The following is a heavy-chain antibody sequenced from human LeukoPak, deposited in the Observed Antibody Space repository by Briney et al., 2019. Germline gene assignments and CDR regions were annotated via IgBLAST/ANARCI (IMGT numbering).Heavy chain of an antibody. J-gene: IGHJ4*02. V-gene: IGHV3-53*01. Sequence: PGGSLRLSCAASGFTASTNHLSWVRQAPGKGLEWVSVIYSGGTTYYADSVKGRFTISRDNSKNTFYLQMNSLRAKDTAVYFCAKDQREYYYDTSGYFVYWGQGTLVTVFS. CDR2: IYSGGTT. D-gene: IGHD3-22*01. CDR1: GFTASTNH. CDR3: AKDQREYYYDTSGYFVY.